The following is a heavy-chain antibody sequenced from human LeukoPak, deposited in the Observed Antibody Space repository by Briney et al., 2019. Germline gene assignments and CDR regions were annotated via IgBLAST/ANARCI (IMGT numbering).Heavy chain of an antibody. CDR1: GFTFGSYA. CDR3: ARPDYGDYPLRY. J-gene: IGHJ4*02. CDR2: ISYDGSNY. Sequence: GGSLRLSCAASGFTFGSYAMHWVRQAPGKGLEWLAVISYDGSNYYYPDSVKGRFTISRDNSKNTLYLQVNSLRAEDTAVYFCARPDYGDYPLRYWGQGTLVTVSS. V-gene: IGHV3-30*04. D-gene: IGHD4-17*01.